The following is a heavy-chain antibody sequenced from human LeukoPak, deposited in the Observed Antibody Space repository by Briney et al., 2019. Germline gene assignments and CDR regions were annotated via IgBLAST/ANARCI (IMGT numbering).Heavy chain of an antibody. J-gene: IGHJ4*02. CDR1: GYTFTSYY. Sequence: ASVKVSCKASGYTFTSYYMHWVRQAPGQGLEWMGIINPSGGSTSYAQKFQGRVTMTRDTSTSTVYMELSSLRSEDTAVYYCASSIVVVAATRSSGFDYWGQGTLVTVSS. CDR3: ASSIVVVAATRSSGFDY. D-gene: IGHD2-15*01. V-gene: IGHV1-46*01. CDR2: INPSGGST.